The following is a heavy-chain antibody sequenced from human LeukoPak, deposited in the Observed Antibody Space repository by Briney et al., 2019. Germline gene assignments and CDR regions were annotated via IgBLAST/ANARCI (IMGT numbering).Heavy chain of an antibody. CDR1: GFTFSSYG. CDR2: IWYDGSNK. Sequence: GGSLRLSCAASGFTFSSYGMHWVRQAPGKGLEWVAVIWYDGSNKYYADSVKGRFTISRDNSKNTLYLQMNSLRAEDTAVYYCAKEGTGSGSPTQYYFDYWGQGILVTVSS. CDR3: AKEGTGSGSPTQYYFDY. V-gene: IGHV3-30*02. J-gene: IGHJ4*02. D-gene: IGHD3-10*01.